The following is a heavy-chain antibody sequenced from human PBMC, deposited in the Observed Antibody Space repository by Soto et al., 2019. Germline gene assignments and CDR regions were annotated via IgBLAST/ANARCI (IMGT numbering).Heavy chain of an antibody. D-gene: IGHD6-13*01. Sequence: LGESLKISCRASGYNFGNYWIGWVRQMPGKGLEWMAIIYPGDSETSYSPSFQGRVTISADKSINTAFLPWSSLQASDTGMYYCVRRVCIAAVGIPSSSWFDSWGQGTLVTVSS. CDR1: GYNFGNYW. J-gene: IGHJ5*01. V-gene: IGHV5-51*01. CDR2: IYPGDSET. CDR3: VRRVCIAAVGIPSSSWFDS.